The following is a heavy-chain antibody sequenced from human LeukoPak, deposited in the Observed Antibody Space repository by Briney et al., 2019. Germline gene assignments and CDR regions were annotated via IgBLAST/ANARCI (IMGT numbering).Heavy chain of an antibody. CDR2: INHDATEK. D-gene: IGHD6-13*01. CDR1: GFSFDSYW. V-gene: IGHV3-7*01. Sequence: GGSLRLSCVASGFSFDSYWMNWVRQAPGRGLEWVANINHDATEKYYVDSVKGRFTISRDNAKKSLYLQMNRLRADDTAVYHCARVRSAAAGPLDYWGQGTLVTVSS. CDR3: ARVRSAAAGPLDY. J-gene: IGHJ4*02.